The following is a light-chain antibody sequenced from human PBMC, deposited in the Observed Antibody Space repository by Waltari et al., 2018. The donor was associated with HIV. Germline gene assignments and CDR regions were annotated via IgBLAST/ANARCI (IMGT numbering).Light chain of an antibody. J-gene: IGLJ3*02. V-gene: IGLV3-21*02. CDR2: DDT. CDR1: NIITKS. Sequence: SYVLTQPPAVSVAPGQTARITCGGDNIITKSVQWYQQRSGQVPVLVVYDDTERPSGIPERFAGSNSRNTATLTISGVEAGDEADYYCQVWDTDTDQEGVFGGGTKLTVL. CDR3: QVWDTDTDQEGV.